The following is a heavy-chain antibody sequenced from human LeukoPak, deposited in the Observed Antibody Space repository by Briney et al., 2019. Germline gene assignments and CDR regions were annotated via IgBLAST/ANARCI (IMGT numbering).Heavy chain of an antibody. CDR3: ARDPDYGPGL. J-gene: IGHJ4*02. Sequence: GGSLRLSCAASGFNVSSSFMSWVRQAPGKGLEWVSVIYSIGSTFYADSVKGRFTISRQISKNTLYLQMNSLRPDDTAVYYCARDPDYGPGLWGQGTLVTVSS. CDR2: IYSIGST. D-gene: IGHD4-17*01. CDR1: GFNVSSSF. V-gene: IGHV3-53*04.